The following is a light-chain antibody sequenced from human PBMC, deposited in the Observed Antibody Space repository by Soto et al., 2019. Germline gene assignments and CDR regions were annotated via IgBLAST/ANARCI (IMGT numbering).Light chain of an antibody. V-gene: IGKV3-11*01. CDR1: QSIGTY. CDR3: QHRLNWPWT. J-gene: IGKJ1*01. CDR2: DTS. Sequence: EIVLTQSPATLSVSPGEGVTLSCRASQSIGTYLAWYRQKPGQAPSLLIYDTSNRATGTPDRCSGSGSGTDFTLTISRLEPEDFAVYYCQHRLNWPWTFGQGTKVEIK.